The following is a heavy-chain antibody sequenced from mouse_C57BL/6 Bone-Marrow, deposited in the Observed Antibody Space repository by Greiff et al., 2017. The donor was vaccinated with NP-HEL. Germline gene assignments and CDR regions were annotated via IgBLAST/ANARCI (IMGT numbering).Heavy chain of an antibody. V-gene: IGHV1-26*01. J-gene: IGHJ4*01. CDR1: GYTFTDYY. Sequence: VQLQQSGPELVEPGASVKISCKASGYTFTDYYMNWVKQSHGKSLEWIGDINPNNGGTSYNQKFKGKATLTVDKSSSTAYMELRSLTSEDSAVYYCARILSLYAMDYWGQGTSVTVSS. CDR3: ARILSLYAMDY. D-gene: IGHD6-2*01. CDR2: INPNNGGT.